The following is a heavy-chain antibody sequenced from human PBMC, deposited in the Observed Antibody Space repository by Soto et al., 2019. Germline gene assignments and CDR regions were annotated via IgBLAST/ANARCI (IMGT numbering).Heavy chain of an antibody. V-gene: IGHV4-4*02. J-gene: IGHJ4*01. CDR1: GDSITENNNW. CDR3: ARNSRTSQGD. CDR2: IAHSGYN. D-gene: IGHD3-16*01. Sequence: PSEILSLTCGVSGDSITENNNWWSWVRQPPGKGLEWLGEIAHSGYNNYSPSFKSRITISLDKSKNQFSLKLYSVTAADTAVYFCARNSRTSQGDWGQGILVTVSS.